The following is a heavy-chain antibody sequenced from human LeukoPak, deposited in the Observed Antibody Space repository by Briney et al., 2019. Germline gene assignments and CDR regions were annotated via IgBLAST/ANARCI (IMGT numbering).Heavy chain of an antibody. J-gene: IGHJ4*02. CDR1: GFTFKNYY. Sequence: PGGSLRLSCAASGFTFKNYYMSWIRQAPGKGLEWVSYINNKNSETNYADSVRGRFTTSRDNSKNTLYLQMNSLRAEDTAVYYCALQDIVVVVAANNIGYWGQGTLVTVSS. V-gene: IGHV3-11*06. CDR3: ALQDIVVVVAANNIGY. CDR2: INNKNSET. D-gene: IGHD2-15*01.